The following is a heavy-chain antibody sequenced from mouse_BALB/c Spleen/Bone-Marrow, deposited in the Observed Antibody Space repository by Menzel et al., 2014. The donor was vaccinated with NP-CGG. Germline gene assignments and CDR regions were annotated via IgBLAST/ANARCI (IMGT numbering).Heavy chain of an antibody. CDR2: INPYNEGS. CDR1: GYTFTRYV. J-gene: IGHJ2*01. V-gene: IGHV1-14*01. D-gene: IGHD1-1*01. Sequence: VQLQQPGPELVKPGASVKMSCKASGYTFTRYVIHWVRQKPGQGLDWIGYINPYNEGSKYNEKFKGEATLTSDKSSHTAYMELGSPTSDDSAVYYCARERDYGDYFDYWGQGTTLTVSS. CDR3: ARERDYGDYFDY.